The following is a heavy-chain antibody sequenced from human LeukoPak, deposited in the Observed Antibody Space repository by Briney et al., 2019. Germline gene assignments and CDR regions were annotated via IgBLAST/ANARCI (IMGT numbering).Heavy chain of an antibody. CDR1: GFTFDDYA. CDR3: AKDIGSRGDAFDI. J-gene: IGHJ3*02. CDR2: ISWNSGSI. Sequence: GRSLRLSCAASGFTFDDYAMHWVRQAPGKGLEWVSGISWNSGSIGYADSVKGRFTISRDNAKNSLYLQMNSLRAEDTALYYCAKDIGSRGDAFDIWGQGTMVTVSS. D-gene: IGHD2-2*01. V-gene: IGHV3-9*01.